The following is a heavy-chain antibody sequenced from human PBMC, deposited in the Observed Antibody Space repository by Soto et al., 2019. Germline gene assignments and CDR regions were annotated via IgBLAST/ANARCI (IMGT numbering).Heavy chain of an antibody. D-gene: IGHD2-2*01. CDR3: ARDSWVGYCSSTSCYVFRYYYGMDV. J-gene: IGHJ6*02. CDR1: GYTFTSYA. V-gene: IGHV1-3*01. CDR2: INAGNGNT. Sequence: ASVKVSCKASGYTFTSYAMHWVRQAPGQRLEWMGWINAGNGNTKYSQKFQGRVTITRDTSASTAYMELSSLRSDDTAVYYCARDSWVGYCSSTSCYVFRYYYGMDVWGQGTTVTVSS.